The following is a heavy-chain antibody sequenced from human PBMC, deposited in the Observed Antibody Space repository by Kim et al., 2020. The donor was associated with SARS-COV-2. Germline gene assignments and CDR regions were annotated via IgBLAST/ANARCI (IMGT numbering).Heavy chain of an antibody. V-gene: IGHV3-23*01. Sequence: GGSLRLSCAASGFTFSNYAMSWVRQAPGKGLDWVSGISGGGGSTYFADSVKGRFTISRDNSKNTLYLQMNSLRAEDTAIYYCAKATAVARPIDYWGQGTLVTVSS. D-gene: IGHD4-17*01. CDR2: ISGGGGST. CDR1: GFTFSNYA. J-gene: IGHJ4*02. CDR3: AKATAVARPIDY.